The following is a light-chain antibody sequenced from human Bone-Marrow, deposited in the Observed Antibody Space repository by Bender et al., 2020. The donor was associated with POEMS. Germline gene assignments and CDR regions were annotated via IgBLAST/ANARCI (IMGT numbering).Light chain of an antibody. V-gene: IGLV2-8*01. J-gene: IGLJ1*01. CDR2: EVN. CDR3: SSFAGSNAYV. Sequence: QSALTQPPSASGSPGQSVTISCTGTSSDVGAYNYVSWYQQRHGTAPKLMIYEVNKRPSGVPDRFSGSKSGNTASLTVSGLQAEDEADYYCSSFAGSNAYVFGPGTTVTVL. CDR1: SSDVGAYNY.